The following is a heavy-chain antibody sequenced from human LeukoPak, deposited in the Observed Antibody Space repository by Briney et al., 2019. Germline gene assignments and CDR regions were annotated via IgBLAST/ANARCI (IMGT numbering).Heavy chain of an antibody. Sequence: SETLSLTCTVSGGSISSYYWSWIRQPAGKGLEWIGRIYTSGSTNYNPSLKSRVTMSVDTSKNQFSLKLSSVTAADTAVYYCARGSLEWLLSYAFDIWGQGTMVTVSS. J-gene: IGHJ3*02. CDR2: IYTSGST. D-gene: IGHD3-3*01. CDR1: GGSISSYY. V-gene: IGHV4-4*07. CDR3: ARGSLEWLLSYAFDI.